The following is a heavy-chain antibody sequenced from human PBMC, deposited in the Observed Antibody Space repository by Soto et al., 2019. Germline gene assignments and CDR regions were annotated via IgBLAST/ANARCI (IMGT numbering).Heavy chain of an antibody. CDR1: GFTFSSYG. Sequence: QVQLVESGGGVVQPGRSLRLSCAASGFTFSSYGMHWVRQAPGKGLEWVAVISYDGSNKYYADSVKGRFTISRDNSKNTLYLQMNSLRAEDTAVYYCAKDYDGSGPRLAVDYYGMDVWGQGTTVTVSS. J-gene: IGHJ6*02. CDR3: AKDYDGSGPRLAVDYYGMDV. CDR2: ISYDGSNK. D-gene: IGHD3-22*01. V-gene: IGHV3-30*18.